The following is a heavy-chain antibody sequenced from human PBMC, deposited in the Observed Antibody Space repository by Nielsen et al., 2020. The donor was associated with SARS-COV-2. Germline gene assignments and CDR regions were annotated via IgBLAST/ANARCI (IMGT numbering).Heavy chain of an antibody. CDR3: ARLSDLYVRSPDHWFDS. CDR2: IFANDDK. Sequence: SGPTLVKPTETLTLTCTVSGFSLTNVKMGVSWIRQPPGKAPEWLAHIFANDDKSYSATLESRLTISKDTSKSQVVLTMTNMDPVDTATYYCARLSDLYVRSPDHWFDSWGQGILVTVSS. D-gene: IGHD3-16*01. J-gene: IGHJ5*01. V-gene: IGHV2-26*01. CDR1: GFSLTNVKMG.